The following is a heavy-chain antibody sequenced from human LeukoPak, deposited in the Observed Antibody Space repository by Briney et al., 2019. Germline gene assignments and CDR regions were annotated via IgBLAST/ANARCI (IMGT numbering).Heavy chain of an antibody. Sequence: GGSLRLSCAASGFTVSSNYMNRVRQAPGKGLEWVSVIYSGGSTYYADSVKGRFTISRDNSKNTLYLQMNSLRAEDTAVYYCAKVAEVGATGYYYYMDVWGKGTTVTVSS. J-gene: IGHJ6*03. V-gene: IGHV3-66*01. CDR3: AKVAEVGATGYYYYMDV. CDR2: IYSGGST. D-gene: IGHD1-26*01. CDR1: GFTVSSNY.